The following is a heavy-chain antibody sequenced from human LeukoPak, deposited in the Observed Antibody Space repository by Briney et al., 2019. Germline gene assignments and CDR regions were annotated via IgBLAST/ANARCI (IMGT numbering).Heavy chain of an antibody. CDR2: ISGSGSST. CDR3: AKLYGKVVTATSSRYFDL. CDR1: GFTFSSYW. V-gene: IGHV3-23*01. Sequence: GGSLRLSCAASGFTFSSYWMNWVRQAPGKGLEWVSVISGSGSSTYYADSVKGRFTISRDNSKNTLYLQMNSLRAEDTAVYYCAKLYGKVVTATSSRYFDLWGRGTLVTVSS. D-gene: IGHD2-21*02. J-gene: IGHJ2*01.